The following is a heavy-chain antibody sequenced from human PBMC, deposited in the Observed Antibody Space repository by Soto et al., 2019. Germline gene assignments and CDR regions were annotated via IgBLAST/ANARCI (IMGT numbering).Heavy chain of an antibody. CDR2: INQDGTEK. D-gene: IGHD2-2*02. V-gene: IGHV3-7*01. CDR3: AKGGEGYCSSTSCYSYYYYGMDV. J-gene: IGHJ6*02. CDR1: GFTFSRYW. Sequence: PGGSLRLSCATSGFTFSRYWMTWVRQVPGKGLEWVANINQDGTEKYYLASVKGRFTISRDNAKDSLDLQMNALSADDTAVYYCAKGGEGYCSSTSCYSYYYYGMDVWGQGTTVTVSS.